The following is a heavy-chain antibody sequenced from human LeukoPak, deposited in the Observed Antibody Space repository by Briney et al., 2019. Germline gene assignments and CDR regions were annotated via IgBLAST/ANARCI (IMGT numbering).Heavy chain of an antibody. CDR3: TRTTVTADS. CDR1: GGSLSTTSHY. V-gene: IGHV4-39*01. CDR2: ISYSGST. Sequence: SETLSLTCTVSGGSLSTTSHYWGWIRQPPGKGLEWIGNISYSGSTYYHPSLKSRVTMSVDTSKNQFSLRLVSVTAADTAVYYCTRTTVTADSWGQGTLVTVSS. J-gene: IGHJ4*02. D-gene: IGHD4-17*01.